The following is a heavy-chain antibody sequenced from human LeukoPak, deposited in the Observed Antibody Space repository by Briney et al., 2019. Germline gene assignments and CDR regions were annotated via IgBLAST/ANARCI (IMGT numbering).Heavy chain of an antibody. CDR3: ARSIGGDGYNWSFDY. CDR2: IIPILGIA. Sequence: GASVKVSCKASGGTFSSYTVSWVRQAPGQGLEWMGRIIPILGIASYAQKFQGRVTVTADKSTSTAYMDLSSLRSEDTAVYYCARSIGGDGYNWSFDYWGQGTLVTVSS. D-gene: IGHD5-24*01. V-gene: IGHV1-69*02. CDR1: GGTFSSYT. J-gene: IGHJ4*02.